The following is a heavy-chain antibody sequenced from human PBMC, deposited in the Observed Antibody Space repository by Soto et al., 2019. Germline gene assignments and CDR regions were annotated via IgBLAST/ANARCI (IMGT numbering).Heavy chain of an antibody. CDR1: GFTFSNHA. CDR3: STSCLYFFDH. CDR2: ISDSGST. Sequence: ESGGALVQPGGSLRLSCAASGFTFSNHAMNWVRQAPGKGLEWVSTISDSGSTYYADSVKGRFTISRDNSKNTLYLQMNSLRAEDTAVYCTSTSCLYFFDHWGQGTLVIVSS. D-gene: IGHD2-2*01. J-gene: IGHJ4*02. V-gene: IGHV3-23*01.